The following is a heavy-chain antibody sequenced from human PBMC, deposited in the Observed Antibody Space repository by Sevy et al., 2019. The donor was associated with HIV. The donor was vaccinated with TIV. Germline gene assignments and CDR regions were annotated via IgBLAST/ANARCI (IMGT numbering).Heavy chain of an antibody. CDR2: IYYSGST. Sequence: SETLSLTCTVSGGSVSSGSYYWSWIRQPPGKGLEWIGYIYYSGSTNYNPSLKRRVTISVDTSKNQFSRKLSSVTAADTAVYYCARANPKYYYYGMDVWGQGTTVTVSS. CDR1: GGSVSSGSYY. CDR3: ARANPKYYYYGMDV. V-gene: IGHV4-61*01. J-gene: IGHJ6*02.